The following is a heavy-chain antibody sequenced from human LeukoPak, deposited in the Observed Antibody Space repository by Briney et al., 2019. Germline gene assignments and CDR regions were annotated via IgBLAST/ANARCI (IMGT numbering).Heavy chain of an antibody. J-gene: IGHJ4*02. Sequence: GGSLRLSCAASGSTFSNNALSWFRQAPGKGLEWVSDIRSDGTTSYAESVKGRFTISRDNSKNTLYLQMNRLRAEDTALYYASGHGSNSYWGRGTLVTVSS. CDR1: GSTFSNNA. V-gene: IGHV3-23*01. CDR2: IRSDGTT. D-gene: IGHD6-13*01. CDR3: SGHGSNSY.